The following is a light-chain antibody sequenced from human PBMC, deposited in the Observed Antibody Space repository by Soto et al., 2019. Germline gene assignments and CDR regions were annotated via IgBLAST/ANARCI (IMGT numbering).Light chain of an antibody. V-gene: IGLV2-14*03. Sequence: QSALTQPASVSGSPGQSITISCTGTSSDVGGYNYVSWYQHHPGKAPKLIIYDVSHRPSGVSIRFSGSKSDNTASLTISGLQPEDEADYHCSSYTTSNTRQIVFGTGTKVTVL. CDR1: SSDVGGYNY. CDR2: DVS. J-gene: IGLJ1*01. CDR3: SSYTTSNTRQIV.